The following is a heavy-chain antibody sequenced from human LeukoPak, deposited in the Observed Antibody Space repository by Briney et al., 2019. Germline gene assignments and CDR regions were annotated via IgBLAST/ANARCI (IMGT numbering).Heavy chain of an antibody. V-gene: IGHV3-33*01. Sequence: GGSLRLSCAASKFTFSHYAIHWVRRAPGKGLQWVAVIWSDGTNQYYADSVKGRFTISRDNSNNMVYLQMNGLRVDDTGVYYCARDAQRGFDYSNSLEYWGQGALVTVSS. CDR2: IWSDGTNQ. J-gene: IGHJ4*02. D-gene: IGHD4-11*01. CDR1: KFTFSHYA. CDR3: ARDAQRGFDYSNSLEY.